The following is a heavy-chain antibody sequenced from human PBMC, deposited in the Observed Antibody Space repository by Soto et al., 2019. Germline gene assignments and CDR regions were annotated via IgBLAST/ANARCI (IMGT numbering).Heavy chain of an antibody. CDR3: ARHGTQLGYYYYYYGMDV. D-gene: IGHD6-6*01. V-gene: IGHV5-51*01. Sequence: PGESLKISCKGSGYSFTSYWIGWVRQMPGKGLEWMGITYPGDSDTRYSPSFQGQVTISADKSISTAYLQWSSLKASDTAMYYCARHGTQLGYYYYYYGMDVWGQGTTVTVSS. J-gene: IGHJ6*02. CDR2: TYPGDSDT. CDR1: GYSFTSYW.